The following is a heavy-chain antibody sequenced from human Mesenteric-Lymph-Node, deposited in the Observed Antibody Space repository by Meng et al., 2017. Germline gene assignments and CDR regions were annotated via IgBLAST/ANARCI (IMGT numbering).Heavy chain of an antibody. CDR3: ARRDYYYYGMDV. Sequence: GESLKISCAASGFTFSSYSMNWVRQAPGKGLEWVSSITSGSAYISYADSLKGRFTISRDNAKNSLYLQMNNLRAEDTAVYYCARRDYYYYGMDVWGQGNTVTVSS. CDR1: GFTFSSYS. V-gene: IGHV3-21*01. CDR2: ITSGSAYI. J-gene: IGHJ6*02.